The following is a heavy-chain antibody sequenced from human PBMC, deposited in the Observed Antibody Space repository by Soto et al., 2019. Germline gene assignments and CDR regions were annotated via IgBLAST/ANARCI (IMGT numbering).Heavy chain of an antibody. J-gene: IGHJ5*02. V-gene: IGHV4-61*01. D-gene: IGHD1-1*01. CDR1: GGSVSSGSYY. CDR2: IYYSGST. Sequence: QVQLQESGPGLVKPSETLSLTCTVSGGSVSSGSYYWSWIRQPPGKGLEWIGYIYYSGSTNYNPSRTRRVTISVDTSKNQFSLKLSSVTAADTAVYYCARGGNSLLFDPWGQGTLVTVSS. CDR3: ARGGNSLLFDP.